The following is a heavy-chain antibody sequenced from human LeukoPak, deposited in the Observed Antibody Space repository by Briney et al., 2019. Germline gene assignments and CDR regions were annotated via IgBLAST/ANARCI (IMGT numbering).Heavy chain of an antibody. J-gene: IGHJ4*02. CDR3: TRDQTPYY. CDR2: IRSKIYGGTP. V-gene: IGHV3-49*04. CDR1: GFNFGDYA. Sequence: GGSLRLSCTASGFNFGDYAMTWVRQAPGKGLEWVGFIRSKIYGGTPEYAASVKGRFTISRDDSKGVAYLQMNGLKTEDTAVYYCTRDQTPYYWGQGTLVTVAS.